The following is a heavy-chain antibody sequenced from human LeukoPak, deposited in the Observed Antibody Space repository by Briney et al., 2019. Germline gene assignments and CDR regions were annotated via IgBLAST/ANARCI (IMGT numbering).Heavy chain of an antibody. CDR2: ISSNGGST. J-gene: IGHJ4*02. CDR1: GFTFSSYA. CDR3: ARGALNYYGSGSYYHGPFDY. Sequence: GGSLRLSCAASGFTFSSYAMHWDRQAPGKGLEYVSAISSNGGSTYYANSVKGRFTISRDNSKNTLYLQMGSLRAEDMAVYYCARGALNYYGSGSYYHGPFDYWGQGTLVTVSS. V-gene: IGHV3-64*01. D-gene: IGHD3-10*01.